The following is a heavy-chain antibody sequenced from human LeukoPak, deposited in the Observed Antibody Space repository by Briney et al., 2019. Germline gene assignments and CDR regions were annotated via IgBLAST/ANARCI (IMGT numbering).Heavy chain of an antibody. D-gene: IGHD3-3*01. V-gene: IGHV4-59*01. CDR3: ATSTPWYYDFWSGLGPFDI. CDR1: GGSISSYY. J-gene: IGHJ3*02. Sequence: SETLSLTCTVSGGSISSYYWSWIRQPPGKGLEWIGYIYYSGSTNYNPSLKSRVTISVDTSKNQFSLKLSSVTAADTAVYYCATSTPWYYDFWSGLGPFDIWGQGTMVTVSS. CDR2: IYYSGST.